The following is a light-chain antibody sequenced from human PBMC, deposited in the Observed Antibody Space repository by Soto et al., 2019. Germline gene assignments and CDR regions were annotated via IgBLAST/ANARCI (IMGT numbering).Light chain of an antibody. V-gene: IGLV2-14*01. CDR2: QVY. CDR3: SSYTRTTTFVV. CDR1: SSDVGGYNY. J-gene: IGLJ3*02. Sequence: QSVLTQPASVSGSLGQSITISCTGTSSDVGGYNYVSWYQHHPGKAPKLIIYQVYSRPSGVSNRFSGSKFGNTASLGISGLQADDEADYYCSSYTRTTTFVVFGGGTKLTVL.